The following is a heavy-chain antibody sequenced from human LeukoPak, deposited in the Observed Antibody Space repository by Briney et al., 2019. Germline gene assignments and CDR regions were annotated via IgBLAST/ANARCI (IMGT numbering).Heavy chain of an antibody. CDR2: INSDGSGT. CDR1: GFSFSTHW. V-gene: IGHV3-74*01. J-gene: IGHJ4*02. Sequence: GGSLRLSCAASGFSFSTHWMHWVRQAPGKGLVYVAQINSDGSGTAYADSVKGRFTISRDNAKNTLYLEMSSLRAEDTAVYYCARDQYILTGYYHFDYWGQGTLVTVSS. CDR3: ARDQYILTGYYHFDY. D-gene: IGHD3-9*01.